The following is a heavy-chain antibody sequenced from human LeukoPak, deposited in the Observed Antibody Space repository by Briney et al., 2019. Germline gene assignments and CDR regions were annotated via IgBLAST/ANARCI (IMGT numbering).Heavy chain of an antibody. CDR1: GFTISTYW. CDR3: ARGGSSSSAWFDP. Sequence: PGGSLRLSCAASGFTISTYWMSWVRQAPGRGLEWVANIKQDGSEKYYVDSVKGRFTISRDNAKNSLYLQMNSLRAEDTAVYYCARGGSSSSAWFDPWGQGTLVTVSS. V-gene: IGHV3-7*01. J-gene: IGHJ5*02. CDR2: IKQDGSEK. D-gene: IGHD6-6*01.